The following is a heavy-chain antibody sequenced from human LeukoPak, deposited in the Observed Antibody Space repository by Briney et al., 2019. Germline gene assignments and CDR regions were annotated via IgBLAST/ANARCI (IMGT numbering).Heavy chain of an antibody. CDR3: ARGGGHDY. D-gene: IGHD4-23*01. CDR2: IWFDGSIE. Sequence: GRSLRLSCAASGFTFSSFGMHWVRQAPGKGLEWVAIIWFDGSIEYYGDSVKGRFTISRDNSKSTLYLQMNSLRAEDTAVYYCARGGGHDYWGQGTLVTVSS. V-gene: IGHV3-33*01. CDR1: GFTFSSFG. J-gene: IGHJ4*02.